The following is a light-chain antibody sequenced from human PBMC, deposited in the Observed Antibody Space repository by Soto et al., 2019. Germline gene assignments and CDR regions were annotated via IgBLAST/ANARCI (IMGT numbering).Light chain of an antibody. V-gene: IGKV3-11*02. CDR3: QQYENSPIT. CDR1: QSVNNY. Sequence: EIVLTQSPATLSLTPGERATLSCGTSQSVNNYLAWYQQKPGQAPRLLIYAASNRATGIPARFSGSGSGRDFTLTINRLEPEDFAVYYCQQYENSPITFGQGTRLEIK. CDR2: AAS. J-gene: IGKJ5*01.